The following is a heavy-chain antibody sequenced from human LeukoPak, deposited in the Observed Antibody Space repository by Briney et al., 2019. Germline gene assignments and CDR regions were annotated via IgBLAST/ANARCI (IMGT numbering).Heavy chain of an antibody. V-gene: IGHV1-18*04. CDR2: ISAYNGNT. CDR1: GYTFTSYG. J-gene: IGHJ5*02. CDR3: ARELGYCSGGSCGWFDP. D-gene: IGHD2-15*01. Sequence: ASVKVPCKASGYTFTSYGISWVRQAPGQGLEWMGWISAYNGNTNYAQKLQGRVTMTTDTSTSTAYMELRSLRSDDTAVYYCARELGYCSGGSCGWFDPWGQGTLVTVSS.